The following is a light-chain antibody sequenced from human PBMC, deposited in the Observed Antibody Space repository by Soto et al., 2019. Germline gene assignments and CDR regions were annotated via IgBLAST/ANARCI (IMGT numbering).Light chain of an antibody. V-gene: IGKV3-15*01. CDR2: GAS. CDR1: QSVSSN. Sequence: EVGMTQSPATLSVSPGERATLSCRASQSVSSNLAWYQQKPGQTPRLLMYGASTRATGIPARFSGSGSGTEFTLTISRLEPEDFAVYYCQHYGSSLWTFGQGTKGDIK. CDR3: QHYGSSLWT. J-gene: IGKJ1*01.